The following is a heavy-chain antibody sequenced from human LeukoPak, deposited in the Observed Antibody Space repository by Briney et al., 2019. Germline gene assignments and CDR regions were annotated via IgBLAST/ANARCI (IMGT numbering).Heavy chain of an antibody. J-gene: IGHJ6*02. Sequence: SETLSLTCAVSGGSIRSSNWWSWVRQPPGKGLEWIGEIYHSGSTNYNPSLKSRVTISVDKSKNQFSLKLSSVTAADTAVYYCARDPRLGFGELLVYYYGMDVWGQGTTVTVSS. V-gene: IGHV4-4*02. CDR3: ARDPRLGFGELLVYYYGMDV. CDR1: GGSIRSSNW. CDR2: IYHSGST. D-gene: IGHD3-10*01.